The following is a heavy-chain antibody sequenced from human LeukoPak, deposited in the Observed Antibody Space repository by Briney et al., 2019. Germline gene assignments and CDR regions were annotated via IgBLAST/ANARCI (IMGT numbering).Heavy chain of an antibody. V-gene: IGHV4-59*08. CDR3: ARGSSSSWYYFDY. J-gene: IGHJ4*02. CDR1: GGSIRGYY. Sequence: SETLSLTCSVSGGSIRGYYWSWIRQSPGKGLEFIGYIHYSGTTNYNPSLKSRVTISVDTSKNQFSLKLSSVTAADTAVYYCARGSSSSWYYFDYWGQGTLVTVSS. CDR2: IHYSGTT. D-gene: IGHD6-13*01.